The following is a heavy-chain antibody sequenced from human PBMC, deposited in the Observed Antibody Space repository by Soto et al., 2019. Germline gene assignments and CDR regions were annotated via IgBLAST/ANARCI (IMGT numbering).Heavy chain of an antibody. J-gene: IGHJ4*02. Sequence: SETLSLTCAVSGGSISSSNWWSWVRQPPGKGLEWIGEIYHSGSTNYNPSLKSRVTISVDKSKNQFSLKLSSVTAADTAVYYCARDLGEDGDYEDYFDYWGQGTLVTVSS. CDR1: GGSISSSNW. V-gene: IGHV4-4*02. CDR2: IYHSGST. D-gene: IGHD4-17*01. CDR3: ARDLGEDGDYEDYFDY.